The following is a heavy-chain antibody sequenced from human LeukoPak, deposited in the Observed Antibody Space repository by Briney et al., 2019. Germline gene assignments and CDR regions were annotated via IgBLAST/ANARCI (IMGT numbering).Heavy chain of an antibody. CDR2: ISGSGGST. V-gene: IGHV3-23*01. J-gene: IGHJ4*02. D-gene: IGHD5-12*01. Sequence: GGSLRLSCAASGFTFSSYAMSWVRQAPGKGLEWVSAISGSGGSTYYADSVKGRFTISRDNSKNTLYLQMNSLRAEDTAVYYCAKVPRGYSGCDYRGHHDYWGQGTLVTVSS. CDR1: GFTFSSYA. CDR3: AKVPRGYSGCDYRGHHDY.